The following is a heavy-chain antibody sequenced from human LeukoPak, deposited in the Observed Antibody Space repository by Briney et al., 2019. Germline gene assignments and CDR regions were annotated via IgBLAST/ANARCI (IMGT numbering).Heavy chain of an antibody. Sequence: GGSLRLSCAASGFTFSSYAMSWVRQAPGKGLEWVSAISGSGGSTYYADSVKGRFTIFRDNSKNTLYLQMNSLRAEDTAVYYYAKDHCSAGSCYGIYWGQGTLVTVSS. V-gene: IGHV3-23*01. CDR3: AKDHCSAGSCYGIY. D-gene: IGHD2-15*01. CDR2: ISGSGGST. CDR1: GFTFSSYA. J-gene: IGHJ4*02.